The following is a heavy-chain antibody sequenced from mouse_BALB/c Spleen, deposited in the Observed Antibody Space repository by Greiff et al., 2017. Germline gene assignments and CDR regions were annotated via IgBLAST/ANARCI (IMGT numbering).Heavy chain of an antibody. V-gene: IGHV1-39*01. D-gene: IGHD2-3*01. J-gene: IGHJ2*01. CDR2: INPYYGST. Sequence: EVQLQQTGPELVKPGASVKISCKASGYSFTDYIMLWVKQSHGKSLEWIGNINPYYGSTSYNLKFKGKATLTVDKSSSTAYMQLNSLTSEDSAVYYCARDGLYYFDYWGQGTTLTVSS. CDR1: GYSFTDYI. CDR3: ARDGLYYFDY.